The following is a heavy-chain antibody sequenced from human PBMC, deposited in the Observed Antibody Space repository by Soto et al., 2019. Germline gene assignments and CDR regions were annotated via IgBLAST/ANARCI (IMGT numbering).Heavy chain of an antibody. Sequence: GASVKVSCKASGYTFTSYGISWVRQAPGQGLEWMGWISAYNGNTNYAQKLQGRVTMTTDTSTSTSYMELRSLRSDDTAVYYCARGDFSSIADWEGLDYWGQGTLVTVSS. V-gene: IGHV1-18*01. CDR3: ARGDFSSIADWEGLDY. CDR2: ISAYNGNT. CDR1: GYTFTSYG. J-gene: IGHJ4*02. D-gene: IGHD6-6*01.